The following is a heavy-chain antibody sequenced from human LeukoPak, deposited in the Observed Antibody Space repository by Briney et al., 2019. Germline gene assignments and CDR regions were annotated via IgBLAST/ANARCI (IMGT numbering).Heavy chain of an antibody. CDR1: GYTFTGYY. CDR2: INPNINGT. V-gene: IGHV1-2*02. D-gene: IGHD5-12*01. J-gene: IGHJ4*02. Sequence: EASVKVSCKASGYTFTGYYIHWVRQAPGQGLEWMGWINPNINGTNYAQKFQGRVTMTGDRSISTAYMELSRLRSDDTAVYYCARSEPGYRGDGFDYWGQGTLVIVSS. CDR3: ARSEPGYRGDGFDY.